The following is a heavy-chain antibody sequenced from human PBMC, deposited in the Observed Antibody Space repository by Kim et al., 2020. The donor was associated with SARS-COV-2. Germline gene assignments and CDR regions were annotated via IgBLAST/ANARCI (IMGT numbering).Heavy chain of an antibody. V-gene: IGHV3-30*09. CDR2: ISSDGTNK. CDR1: GFTFSDYA. CDR3: TRENYFGSGSGDYFDY. D-gene: IGHD3-10*01. J-gene: IGHJ4*02. Sequence: GGSLRLSCAASGFTFSDYAIHWVRQAPGKGLEWLALISSDGTNKYYADSVRGRFAISRDNSKNTVYLQMNSLRSEATAVYYCTRENYFGSGSGDYFDYWGQGTLVTVSS.